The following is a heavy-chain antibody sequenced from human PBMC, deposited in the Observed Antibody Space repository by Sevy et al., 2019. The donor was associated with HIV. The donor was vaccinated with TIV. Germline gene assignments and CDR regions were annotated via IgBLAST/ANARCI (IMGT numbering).Heavy chain of an antibody. D-gene: IGHD2-8*01. CDR3: TTVGCTNGVCYKFYGMDV. V-gene: IGHV3-15*01. J-gene: IGHJ6*02. Sequence: GGSLRLSCAASGFTFSNAWMSWVRQAPGKGLEWVGRIKSKTDGGTTDYAAPVKGRFTISRDVSKNTLYLQMNSLKTEDTAVYYCTTVGCTNGVCYKFYGMDVWGQGTTVTVSS. CDR2: IKSKTDGGTT. CDR1: GFTFSNAW.